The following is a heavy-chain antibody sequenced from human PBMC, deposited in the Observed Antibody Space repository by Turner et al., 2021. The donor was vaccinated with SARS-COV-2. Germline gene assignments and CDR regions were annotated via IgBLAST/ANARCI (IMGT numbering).Heavy chain of an antibody. D-gene: IGHD2-15*01. CDR1: GYTLIELS. CDR3: APDDALVHTTLLDY. CDR2: VDPEDGET. Sequence: VQIAAYGAEVKKPGASVKVSCKVSGYTLIELSMHWVRQAPGKGLALLGGVDPEDGETHYAQKFHARVSMTEDTSSAKAVRVLSSQRSEDTAVYYCAPDDALVHTTLLDYWGHAPLVHVSS. V-gene: IGHV1-24*01. J-gene: IGHJ4*01.